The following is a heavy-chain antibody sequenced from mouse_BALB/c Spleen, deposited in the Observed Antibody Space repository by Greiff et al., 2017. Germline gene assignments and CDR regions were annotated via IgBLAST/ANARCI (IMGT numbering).Heavy chain of an antibody. CDR1: GFTFSSYT. Sequence: EVKLMESGGGLVKPGGSLKLSCAASGFTFSSYTMSWVRQTPEKRLEWVATISSGGGNTYYPDSVKGRFTISRDNAKNNLYLQMSSLRSEDTALYYCARYYDYDYYAMDYWGQGTSVTVSS. CDR3: ARYYDYDYYAMDY. CDR2: ISSGGGNT. J-gene: IGHJ4*01. D-gene: IGHD2-4*01. V-gene: IGHV5-9*03.